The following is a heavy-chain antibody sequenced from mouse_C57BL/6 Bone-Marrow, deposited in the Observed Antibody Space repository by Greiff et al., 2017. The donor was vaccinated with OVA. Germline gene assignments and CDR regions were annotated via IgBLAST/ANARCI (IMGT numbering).Heavy chain of an antibody. V-gene: IGHV5-9-1*02. CDR2: ISSGGDYI. J-gene: IGHJ4*01. CDR1: GFTFSSHA. Sequence: EVHLVESGEGLVKPGGSLKLSCAASGFTFSSHAMSWVRQTPEKRLEWVAYISSGGDYIYYADTVKGRFTISRDNARNTLNLQMSSLKSEDTAMYYCTRLLDAMDYWGQGTSVTVSS. CDR3: TRLLDAMDY. D-gene: IGHD2-1*01.